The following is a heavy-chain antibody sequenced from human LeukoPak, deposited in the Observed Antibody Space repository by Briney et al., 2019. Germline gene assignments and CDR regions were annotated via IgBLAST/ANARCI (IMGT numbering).Heavy chain of an antibody. CDR3: ARGWRNAALIYYYYYMDV. D-gene: IGHD1-1*01. Sequence: ASVKVSCKASGYTFTSYDINWVRQATGQGLEWMGWMNPNSGNTGYAQKFQGRVTMTRNTSIGTAYMELSSLRSEDTAVYYCARGWRNAALIYYYYYMDVWGKGTTVTVSS. CDR1: GYTFTSYD. CDR2: MNPNSGNT. J-gene: IGHJ6*03. V-gene: IGHV1-8*01.